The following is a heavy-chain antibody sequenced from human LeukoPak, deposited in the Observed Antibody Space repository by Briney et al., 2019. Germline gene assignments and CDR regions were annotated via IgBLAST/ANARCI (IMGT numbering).Heavy chain of an antibody. V-gene: IGHV3-48*01. CDR1: GFTVSSNY. CDR2: ITSDSSTM. Sequence: GGPLRLSCAASGFTVSSNYMSWVRQAPGQGLEWVSYITSDSSTMFYADSVKGRFTASRDNAENSMYLQMNSLRAEDTAVYYCARVALRPIDYSNPEFDPWGQGTLVTVSS. CDR3: ARVALRPIDYSNPEFDP. J-gene: IGHJ5*02. D-gene: IGHD4-11*01.